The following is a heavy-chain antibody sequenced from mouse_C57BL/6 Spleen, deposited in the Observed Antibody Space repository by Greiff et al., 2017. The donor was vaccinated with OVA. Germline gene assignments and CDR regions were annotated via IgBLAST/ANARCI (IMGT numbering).Heavy chain of an antibody. CDR2: IYPGDGDT. J-gene: IGHJ2*01. D-gene: IGHD4-1*01. CDR1: GYAFSSYW. Sequence: VQLVESGAELVKPGASVKISCKASGYAFSSYWMNWVKQRPGKGLEWIGQIYPGDGDTNYNGKFKGKATLTADKSSSTAYMQLSSLTSEDSAVYFCARRSGTRYFDYWGQGTTLTVSS. CDR3: ARRSGTRYFDY. V-gene: IGHV1-80*01.